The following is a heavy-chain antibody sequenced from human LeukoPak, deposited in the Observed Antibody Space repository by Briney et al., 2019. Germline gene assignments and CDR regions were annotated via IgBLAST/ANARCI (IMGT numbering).Heavy chain of an antibody. CDR2: INTYTGNS. CDR1: GYTFANYP. V-gene: IGHV7-4-1*02. Sequence: ASVKVSCKASGYTFANYPINWVRQAPGQVLEWAGWINTYTGNSTYAQGFTGRFVFSLDTSVSTAYLQISSLKAEDTAVYYCARGKIGAVAGTRWFDPWGQGTLVTVSS. D-gene: IGHD6-19*01. J-gene: IGHJ5*02. CDR3: ARGKIGAVAGTRWFDP.